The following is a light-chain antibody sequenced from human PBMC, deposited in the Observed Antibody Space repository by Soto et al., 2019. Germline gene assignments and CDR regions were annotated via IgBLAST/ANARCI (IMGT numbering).Light chain of an antibody. CDR1: SSDVGGYSY. CDR2: DVS. CDR3: APNTTSNTHV. Sequence: QSALTQPAPVYRSPGQSITISCTGTSSDVGGYSYVSWYQQHPGKAPKLMIYDVSDRPSRVSNRLSGSQSGNTASLTISGLQAEDEADYYCAPNTTSNTHVFGTGTKFTVL. J-gene: IGLJ1*01. V-gene: IGLV2-14*03.